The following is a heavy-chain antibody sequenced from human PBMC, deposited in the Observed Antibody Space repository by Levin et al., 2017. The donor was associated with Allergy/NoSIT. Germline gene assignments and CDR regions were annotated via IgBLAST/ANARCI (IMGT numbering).Heavy chain of an antibody. Sequence: SCAVYGGSFSGYYWSWIRQPPGKGLEWIGEINHSGSTNYNPSLKSRVTISVDTSKNQFSLKLSSVTAADTAVYYCARGPPWSGYWGQGTLVTVSS. CDR3: ARGPPWSGY. J-gene: IGHJ4*02. CDR1: GGSFSGYY. V-gene: IGHV4-34*01. CDR2: INHSGST. D-gene: IGHD1-26*01.